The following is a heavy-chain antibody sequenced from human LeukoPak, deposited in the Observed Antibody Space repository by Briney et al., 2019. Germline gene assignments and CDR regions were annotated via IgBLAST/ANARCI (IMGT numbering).Heavy chain of an antibody. CDR1: GGSISTFY. J-gene: IGHJ4*02. CDR3: ASPQAARGPYYFDY. Sequence: SETLSLTCTVSGGSISTFYWSWIRQPPGKGLEWIGYIYHRGSATYNPSLKSRVAISLDTSKNQFSLKLSSVTAADTAVYYCASPQAARGPYYFDYWGQGTLVTVSS. D-gene: IGHD2-15*01. CDR2: IYHRGSA. V-gene: IGHV4-59*01.